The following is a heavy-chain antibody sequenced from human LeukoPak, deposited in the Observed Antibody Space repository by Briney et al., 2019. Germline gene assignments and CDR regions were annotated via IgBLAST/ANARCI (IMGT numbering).Heavy chain of an antibody. CDR1: GFTFSNYW. D-gene: IGHD5-18*01. CDR2: IYSYGSST. J-gene: IGHJ5*02. CDR3: ARPDQRGYTYGSFDP. V-gene: IGHV3-74*01. Sequence: PGGSLSLSCAASGFTFSNYWMHWVRQAPGKGLVWVSRIYSYGSSTTYADYVKSRFTISSDNAKNTLYLQMNSLRAEDKAVYYCARPDQRGYTYGSFDPWGQGTLVTVSS.